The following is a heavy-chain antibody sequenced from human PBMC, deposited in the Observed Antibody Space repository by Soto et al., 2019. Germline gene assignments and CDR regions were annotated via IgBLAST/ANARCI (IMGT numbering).Heavy chain of an antibody. V-gene: IGHV3-23*01. D-gene: IGHD3-22*01. CDR3: AKSVDYYDSSGYWGY. J-gene: IGHJ4*02. CDR1: GFTFSSYA. CDR2: ISGSGGST. Sequence: EVQLLESGGGLVPPGGSLRLSCAASGFTFSSYAMSWVRQAPGKGLEWVSAISGSGGSTYYADSVKGRFTISRDNSKNTLYLQMNSLRAEDTAVYYCAKSVDYYDSSGYWGYWGQGTLVTVSS.